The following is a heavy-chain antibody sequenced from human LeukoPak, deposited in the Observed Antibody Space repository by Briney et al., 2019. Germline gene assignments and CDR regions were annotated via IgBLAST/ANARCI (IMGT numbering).Heavy chain of an antibody. V-gene: IGHV3-66*01. J-gene: IGHJ4*02. CDR3: AKDVGYSHGYSFDY. CDR2: IYSGGST. Sequence: PGGSLRLSCAVSGFTVSSKYMSWVRQAPGKGLEWVSVIYSGGSTYYADSVKGRFTISRDNSKNTLYLQMNSLRAEDTAVYYRAKDVGYSHGYSFDYWGQGAQVTVSS. CDR1: GFTVSSKY. D-gene: IGHD5-18*01.